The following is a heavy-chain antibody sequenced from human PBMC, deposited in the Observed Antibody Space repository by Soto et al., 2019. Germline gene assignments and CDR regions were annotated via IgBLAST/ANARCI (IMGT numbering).Heavy chain of an antibody. V-gene: IGHV4-34*01. CDR3: ARTYSSSWSPFEY. CDR2: INQSGST. D-gene: IGHD6-13*01. CDR1: GGSFSGYY. Sequence: QVQLQQWGAGLLKPSETLSLTCAVYGGSFSGYYLSWIRQPPGKGLEWIGEINQSGSTNYNPSLKSRVTISVDTSKNQFSLKLSSVTAADTAVHYCARTYSSSWSPFEYWGQGTLVTVSS. J-gene: IGHJ4*02.